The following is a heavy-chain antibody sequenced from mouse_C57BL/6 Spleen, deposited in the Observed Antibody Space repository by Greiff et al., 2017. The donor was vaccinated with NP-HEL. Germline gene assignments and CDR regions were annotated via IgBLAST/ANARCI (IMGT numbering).Heavy chain of an antibody. J-gene: IGHJ4*01. CDR3: ARKGTGTGYAMDY. D-gene: IGHD4-1*01. CDR2: IWSGGST. Sequence: QVQLKQSGPGLVQPSQSLSITCTVSGFSLTSYGVHWVRQSPGKGLEWLGVIWSGGSTDYHAAFISSLSISTDNSKSQVFFKMNSLQADDTTIYYCARKGTGTGYAMDYWGQGTSATVSS. V-gene: IGHV2-2*01. CDR1: GFSLTSYG.